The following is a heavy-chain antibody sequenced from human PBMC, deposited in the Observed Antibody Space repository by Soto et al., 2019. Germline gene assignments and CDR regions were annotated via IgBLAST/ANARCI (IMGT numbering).Heavy chain of an antibody. CDR3: ARVSDGDASTDAFDI. CDR2: ISYDGSNK. J-gene: IGHJ3*02. Sequence: QVQLVESGGGVVQPGRSLRLSCAASGFTFSSYAMHWVRQAPGKGLEWVAVISYDGSNKYYADSVKGRFTISRDNSKNTLYLQMNSLRAEDTAVYYCARVSDGDASTDAFDIWGQGTMVTVSS. CDR1: GFTFSSYA. D-gene: IGHD4-17*01. V-gene: IGHV3-30-3*01.